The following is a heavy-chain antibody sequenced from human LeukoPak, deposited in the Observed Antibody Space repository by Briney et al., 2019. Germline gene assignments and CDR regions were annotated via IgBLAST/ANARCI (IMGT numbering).Heavy chain of an antibody. CDR2: ISTSSNTI. CDR3: ARDRGTSGYLP. V-gene: IGHV3-48*02. Sequence: GGSLRLSCAASGFTFSSYSMNWVRQAPGKGLEWVSYISTSSNTIHYADSVKGRFTISRDNAKNSLYLQMSSLRDEDTAVYYCARDRGTSGYLPWGQGTLVTVSS. CDR1: GFTFSSYS. D-gene: IGHD3-22*01. J-gene: IGHJ5*02.